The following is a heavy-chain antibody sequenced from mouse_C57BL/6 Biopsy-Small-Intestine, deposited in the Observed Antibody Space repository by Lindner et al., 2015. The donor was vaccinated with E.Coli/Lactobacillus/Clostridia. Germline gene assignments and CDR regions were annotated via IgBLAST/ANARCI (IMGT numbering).Heavy chain of an antibody. Sequence: QLQESGLGLVAPSQSLSITCTVSGFSLTSYGVDWVRQSPGKGLEWLGVIWAGGSTNYNSALMSRLSISKDNSKSQVFLKMNSLQTDDTAMYYCAKQGSSYEFAYWGQGTLVTVSA. J-gene: IGHJ3*01. V-gene: IGHV2-9*01. CDR3: AKQGSSYEFAY. CDR2: IWAGGST. CDR1: GFSLTSYG. D-gene: IGHD1-1*01.